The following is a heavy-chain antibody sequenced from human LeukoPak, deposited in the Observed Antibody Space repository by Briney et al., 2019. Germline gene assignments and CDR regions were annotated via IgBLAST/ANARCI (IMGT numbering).Heavy chain of an antibody. CDR2: INHSGST. CDR3: ARGRAVTYYYYYYMDV. D-gene: IGHD4-11*01. Sequence: SETLSLTCAVYGGSFSGYYWSWIRQPPGKGLEWIGEINHSGSTNYNPSLKSRVTISADTSKNQFSLKLSSVTAADTAVYYCARGRAVTYYYYYYMDVWGKGTTVTVSS. CDR1: GGSFSGYY. J-gene: IGHJ6*03. V-gene: IGHV4-34*01.